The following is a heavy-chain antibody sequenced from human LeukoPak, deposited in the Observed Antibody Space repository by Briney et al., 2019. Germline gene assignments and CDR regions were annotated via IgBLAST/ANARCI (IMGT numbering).Heavy chain of an antibody. CDR1: GFTVSSNY. Sequence: GGSLRLSCAASGFTVSSNYMTWVRQAPGKGLEWVSVIHKNAITYYADTVRGRFTISRDNSKNMLYLQMNSLRAEDTAVYYCARSLRVRGVPDYMDVWGKGTTVIISS. D-gene: IGHD3-10*02. CDR3: ARSLRVRGVPDYMDV. CDR2: IHKNAIT. J-gene: IGHJ6*03. V-gene: IGHV3-53*01.